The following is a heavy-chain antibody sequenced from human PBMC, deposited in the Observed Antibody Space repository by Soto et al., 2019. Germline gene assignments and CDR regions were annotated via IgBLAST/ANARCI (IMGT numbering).Heavy chain of an antibody. J-gene: IGHJ6*02. D-gene: IGHD2-15*01. Sequence: GASVKVSCKASGGTFSSYAISWVRQAPGQGLEWMGGIIPIFGTANYAQKFQGRVTITADESTSTAYMELSSLRSEDTAVYYCASSRPGYCSGGSCRGLDYYYYGMDVWGQGTTVTVSS. CDR1: GGTFSSYA. CDR2: IIPIFGTA. CDR3: ASSRPGYCSGGSCRGLDYYYYGMDV. V-gene: IGHV1-69*13.